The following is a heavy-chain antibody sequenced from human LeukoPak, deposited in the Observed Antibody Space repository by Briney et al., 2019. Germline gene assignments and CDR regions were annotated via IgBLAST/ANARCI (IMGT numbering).Heavy chain of an antibody. D-gene: IGHD5-18*01. CDR3: ASQSPGYSYGYFDY. J-gene: IGHJ4*02. V-gene: IGHV4-39*01. Sequence: SETLSLTCTVSGNSISSGDNYWGWIRQPPGKGLEWIGSIYYSGSTYYNPSLKSRVTISVDTSKNQFSLKLSSVTAADTAVYYCASQSPGYSYGYFDYWGQGTLVTVSS. CDR2: IYYSGST. CDR1: GNSISSGDNY.